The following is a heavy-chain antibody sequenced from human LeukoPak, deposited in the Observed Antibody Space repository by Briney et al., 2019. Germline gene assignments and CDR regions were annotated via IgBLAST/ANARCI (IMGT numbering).Heavy chain of an antibody. CDR1: GFTFSSYA. V-gene: IGHV3-23*01. CDR2: ISGSGGST. D-gene: IGHD1-14*01. CDR3: ASTLRRWNFDY. Sequence: GGSLRLSCAAPGFTFSSYAMSWVRQAPGKGLEWVSAISGSGGSTYYADSVKGRFTISRDNAKNSLYLQMNSLRAEDTAVYYCASTLRRWNFDYWGQGTLVTVSS. J-gene: IGHJ4*02.